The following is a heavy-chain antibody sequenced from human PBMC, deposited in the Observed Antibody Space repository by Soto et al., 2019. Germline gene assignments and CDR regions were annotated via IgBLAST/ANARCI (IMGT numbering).Heavy chain of an antibody. D-gene: IGHD2-15*01. CDR3: ARDNGYCSGGSWYWAGRRLYYYGMDV. CDR2: IYYSGST. J-gene: IGHJ6*02. V-gene: IGHV4-59*01. Sequence: SETLSLTCTVSGGSIGRYYWSWIRQPPGKGLEWIGYIYYSGSTNYNPSLKSRVTISVDTSKNQFSLKLSSVTAADTAVYYCARDNGYCSGGSWYWAGRRLYYYGMDVWGQGTTVTVSS. CDR1: GGSIGRYY.